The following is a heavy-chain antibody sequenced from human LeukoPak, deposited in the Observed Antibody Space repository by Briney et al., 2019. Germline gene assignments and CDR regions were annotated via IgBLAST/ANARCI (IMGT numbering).Heavy chain of an antibody. V-gene: IGHV4-59*01. D-gene: IGHD5-12*01. CDR1: GDSISSYI. Sequence: TSETLSLTCTVSGDSISSYIWCWIRQPPGKGLEWIGCLYYSGRTNYSPSLTSRVTLSADTSKNQFSLKLNSVTAADSAIYYCARDYSGYEFDYWGQGTLVTVSS. CDR3: ARDYSGYEFDY. J-gene: IGHJ4*02. CDR2: LYYSGRT.